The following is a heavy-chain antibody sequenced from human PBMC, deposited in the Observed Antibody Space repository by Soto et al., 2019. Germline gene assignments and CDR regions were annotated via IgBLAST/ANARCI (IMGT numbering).Heavy chain of an antibody. J-gene: IGHJ4*02. CDR1: GFTFSSYV. CDR3: AREPSMYGDYWGICVY. D-gene: IGHD4-17*01. V-gene: IGHV3-33*01. Sequence: QVQLVESGGGVVQPGRSLRLSCAASGFTFSSYVMHWVRQAPGKGLEWVAVIWYDGSNKYYADSVKGRFTISRDNSKNTLYLQMNSPRAEDTAVYYCAREPSMYGDYWGICVYWGQGTLVTVSS. CDR2: IWYDGSNK.